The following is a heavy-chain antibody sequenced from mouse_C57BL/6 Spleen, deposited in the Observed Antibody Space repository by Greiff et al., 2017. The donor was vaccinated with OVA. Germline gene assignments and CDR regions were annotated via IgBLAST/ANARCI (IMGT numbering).Heavy chain of an antibody. CDR2: ISDGGSYT. Sequence: EVMLVESGGGLVKPGGSLKLSCAASGFTFSSYAMSWVRQTPEKRLEWVATISDGGSYTYYPDNVKGRFTISRDNAKNNLYLQMSHLKSEDTAMYYCARDPGGSSYDWYFDVWGTGTTVTVSS. J-gene: IGHJ1*03. CDR3: ARDPGGSSYDWYFDV. D-gene: IGHD1-1*01. V-gene: IGHV5-4*01. CDR1: GFTFSSYA.